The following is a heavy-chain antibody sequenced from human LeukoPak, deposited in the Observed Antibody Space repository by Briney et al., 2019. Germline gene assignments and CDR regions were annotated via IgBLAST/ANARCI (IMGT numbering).Heavy chain of an antibody. D-gene: IGHD3-10*01. CDR2: INPSGGST. CDR1: GYTFTSYY. J-gene: IGHJ5*02. CDR3: ARDLGYYGSGKNWFDP. Sequence: ASVKVSCKASGYTFTSYYMHWVRQAPGQGLEWMGIINPSGGSTSYAQKFQGRVTMTRDTSTSTVYMELSSLRSEDTAVYYCARDLGYYGSGKNWFDPWGQGTLVTVSS. V-gene: IGHV1-46*01.